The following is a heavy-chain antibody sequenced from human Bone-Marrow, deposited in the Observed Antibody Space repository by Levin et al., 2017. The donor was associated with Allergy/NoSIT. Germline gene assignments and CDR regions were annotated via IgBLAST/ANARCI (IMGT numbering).Heavy chain of an antibody. CDR3: ARDLYGSGSYWDY. J-gene: IGHJ4*02. D-gene: IGHD3-10*01. V-gene: IGHV3-66*02. Sequence: LSLPCAASGFTVRSNYMSWVRQAPGKGLEWVSVIYSGGSTYYADSVKGRFTISRDNSKNTLYLQMNSLRAEDTAVYYCARDLYGSGSYWDYWGQGTLVTVSS. CDR2: IYSGGST. CDR1: GFTVRSNY.